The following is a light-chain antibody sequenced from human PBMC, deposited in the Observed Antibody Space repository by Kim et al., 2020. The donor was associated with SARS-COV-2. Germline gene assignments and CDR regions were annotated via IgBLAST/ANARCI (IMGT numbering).Light chain of an antibody. V-gene: IGLV3-21*04. J-gene: IGLJ1*01. Sequence: SYELTQPPSVSVAPGKTARITCGGNNIGSKSVHWYQQKPRQAPVLVIYYDSDRPSGIPERFSGSNSGNTATLTISRVEAGDEADYYCQVWDSSSDHPGVFGTGTKVTVL. CDR1: NIGSKS. CDR2: YDS. CDR3: QVWDSSSDHPGV.